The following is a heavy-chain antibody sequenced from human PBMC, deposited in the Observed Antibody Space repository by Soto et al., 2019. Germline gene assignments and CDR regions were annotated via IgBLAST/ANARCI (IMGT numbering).Heavy chain of an antibody. CDR2: TSGDGSST. Sequence: GGSLRLSCAASEFTFRSYWMHWVRQSPGKGLVWVARTSGDGSSTSYADSVKGRFTISRDNSKNTMNLQMDSPGAEDTAVYYCARSLPGTYGAFDLWGQGTMVTVS. J-gene: IGHJ3*01. D-gene: IGHD1-7*01. CDR1: EFTFRSYW. V-gene: IGHV3-74*01. CDR3: ARSLPGTYGAFDL.